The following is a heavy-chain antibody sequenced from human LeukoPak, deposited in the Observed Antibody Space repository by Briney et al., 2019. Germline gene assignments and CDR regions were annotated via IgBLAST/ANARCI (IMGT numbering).Heavy chain of an antibody. J-gene: IGHJ1*01. Sequence: ETLSLTCTVSGGSISSYYWSWIRQPPGKGLEWIGYIYYSGSTNYNPSLKSRVTISVDTSKNQFSLKLSSVAAADTAVYYCARVAAAGNIYFQHWGQGTLVTVSS. CDR1: GGSISSYY. CDR2: IYYSGST. D-gene: IGHD6-13*01. CDR3: ARVAAAGNIYFQH. V-gene: IGHV4-59*08.